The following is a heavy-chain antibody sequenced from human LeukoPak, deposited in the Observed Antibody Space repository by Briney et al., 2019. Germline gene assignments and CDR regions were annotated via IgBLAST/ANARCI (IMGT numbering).Heavy chain of an antibody. CDR3: ARSPAYCGGDCYVDY. J-gene: IGHJ4*02. Sequence: GGSLRLSCAASGFTFSSYAMHWVRQAPGKGLEYVSAISSNGGSTYYANSVKGRFTISRDNSKNTLYLQMGSLRAEDMAVYYCARSPAYCGGDCYVDYWGQGTLVTVSS. D-gene: IGHD2-21*02. CDR2: ISSNGGST. CDR1: GFTFSSYA. V-gene: IGHV3-64*01.